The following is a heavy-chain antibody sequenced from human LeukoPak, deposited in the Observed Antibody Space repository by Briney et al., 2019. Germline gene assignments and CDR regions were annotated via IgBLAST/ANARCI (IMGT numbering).Heavy chain of an antibody. V-gene: IGHV4-39*01. CDR2: IYYSGST. CDR3: ARGRLYYDRSGWGFDYMDV. D-gene: IGHD3-22*01. CDR1: AGSISSSRYY. J-gene: IGHJ6*03. Sequence: PAETLSLTCTVSAGSISSSRYYWGWIRQPPGKGLEWIASIYYSGSTYYNPSLKSRATISVDTSKNQFSLTLSSVTAADTAVYYCARGRLYYDRSGWGFDYMDVWGKGTTVTISS.